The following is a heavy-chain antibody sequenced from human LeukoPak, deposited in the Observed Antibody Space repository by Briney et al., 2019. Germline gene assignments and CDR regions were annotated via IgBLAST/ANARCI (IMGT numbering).Heavy chain of an antibody. CDR3: ARSAYGFWSAQSSWSGAFDI. J-gene: IGHJ3*02. CDR1: GGSISSYY. Sequence: SETLSLTCTVSGGSISSYYWSWIRQPAGKGLEWIGRIYTSGSTNYNPSLKSRVTMSVDTSKNQFSLKLSSVTAADTAVYYCARSAYGFWSAQSSWSGAFDIWGQGTMVTVSS. D-gene: IGHD3-3*01. V-gene: IGHV4-4*07. CDR2: IYTSGST.